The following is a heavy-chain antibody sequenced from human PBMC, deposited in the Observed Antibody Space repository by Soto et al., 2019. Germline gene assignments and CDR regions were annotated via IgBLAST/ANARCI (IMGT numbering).Heavy chain of an antibody. CDR1: GLTFNTYA. J-gene: IGHJ6*02. V-gene: IGHV3-30*18. CDR3: AKDQVEWEVYAIPYSYYYVMDV. Sequence: QVQLVESGGGVVQPGRSLRLSCAASGLTFNTYAMHWVRQAPGKGLEWVAVISHDGTKKYYADSVKGRFSISRDNSENTLYLQMSGLRAEDTAVYSCAKDQVEWEVYAIPYSYYYVMDVWGQGTTVTVSS. CDR2: ISHDGTKK. D-gene: IGHD2-8*01.